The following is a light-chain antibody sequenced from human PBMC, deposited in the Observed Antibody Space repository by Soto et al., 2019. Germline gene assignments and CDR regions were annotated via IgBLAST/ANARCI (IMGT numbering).Light chain of an antibody. J-gene: IGKJ1*01. CDR3: QQYGSSGT. Sequence: ETVLTQSPATLSLSPGDRATLSCRASQSVNRYLAWYQQKPGQAPRLLIYGASNRATGIPDRFSGSGSGTNFTLTISRLEPEDFAVYYCQQYGSSGTFGQGTKVDIK. CDR1: QSVNRY. V-gene: IGKV3-20*01. CDR2: GAS.